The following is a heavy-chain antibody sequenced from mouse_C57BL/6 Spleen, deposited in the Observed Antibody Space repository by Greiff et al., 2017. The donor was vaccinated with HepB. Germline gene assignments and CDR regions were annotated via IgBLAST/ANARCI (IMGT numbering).Heavy chain of an antibody. D-gene: IGHD2-1*01. CDR2: IYPGNSYT. CDR3: TIYGNYEGFYAMDY. V-gene: IGHV1-5*01. J-gene: IGHJ4*01. CDR1: GYTFTSYW. Sequence: EVQLQQSGPVLARPGASVKMSCKTSGYTFTSYWMHWVKQRPGQGLEWIGAIYPGNSYTSYNQKFKGKAKLTAVTSASTAYMELSSLTNEDSAVYYCTIYGNYEGFYAMDYWGQGTSVTVSS.